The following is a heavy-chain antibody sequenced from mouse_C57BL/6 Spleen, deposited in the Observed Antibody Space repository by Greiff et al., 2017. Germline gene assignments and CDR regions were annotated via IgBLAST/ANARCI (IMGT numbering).Heavy chain of an antibody. Sequence: VQLQQSGAELVRPGASVTLSCKASGYTFTDYEMHWVKQTPVHGLEWIGAIDPETGGTAYKQKFKGKAILTADKSSSTAYMELRSLTSEDSAVYYCTRGGYSNYGALDYWGQGTTLTVSS. CDR2: IDPETGGT. J-gene: IGHJ2*01. V-gene: IGHV1-15*01. D-gene: IGHD2-5*01. CDR3: TRGGYSNYGALDY. CDR1: GYTFTDYE.